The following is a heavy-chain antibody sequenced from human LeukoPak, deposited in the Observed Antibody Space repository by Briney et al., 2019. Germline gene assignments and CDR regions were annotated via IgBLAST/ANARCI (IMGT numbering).Heavy chain of an antibody. CDR3: ARGVEPLAANTLAY. D-gene: IGHD1-14*01. V-gene: IGHV3-30*14. Sequence: PGGSLRLSCTASGFTFSNYAIHWVRQAPGKGLEWVAFTSSGGSSQYYADSVKGRFTMSRDNSKSTLYLEMNSLSPDDTAVYYCARGVEPLAANTLAYWGQGTLVTVSS. CDR1: GFTFSNYA. J-gene: IGHJ4*02. CDR2: TSSGGSSQ.